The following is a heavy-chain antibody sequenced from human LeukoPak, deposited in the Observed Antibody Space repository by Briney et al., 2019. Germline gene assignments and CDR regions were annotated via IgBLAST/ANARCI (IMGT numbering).Heavy chain of an antibody. CDR1: GGSISSSSYY. V-gene: IGHV4-39*07. CDR2: IYYSGST. Sequence: SETLSLTCTVSGGSISSSSYYWGWIRQPPGKGLEWIGSIYYSGSTYYNPSLKSRVAISVDTSKNQFSLKLSSVTAADTAVYYCARAQSRYYGSGSLLDYWGQGTLVTVSS. D-gene: IGHD3-10*01. CDR3: ARAQSRYYGSGSLLDY. J-gene: IGHJ4*02.